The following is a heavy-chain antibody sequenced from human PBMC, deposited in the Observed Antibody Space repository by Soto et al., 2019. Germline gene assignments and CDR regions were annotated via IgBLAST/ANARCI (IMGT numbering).Heavy chain of an antibody. CDR2: IIPIFGTA. V-gene: IGHV1-69*13. Sequence: QVQLVQSGAEVKKPGASVKVSCKASGYTFSSYGISWVRQAPGQGLEWTGGIIPIFGTANYAQKFQGRVTITADESTSIGDIEPSSVCSDDTTVYYCEGGDSCSCHKCYGIAVWGQGTTDT. CDR3: EGGDSCSCHKCYGIAV. D-gene: IGHD6-6*01. J-gene: IGHJ6*02. CDR1: GYTFSSYG.